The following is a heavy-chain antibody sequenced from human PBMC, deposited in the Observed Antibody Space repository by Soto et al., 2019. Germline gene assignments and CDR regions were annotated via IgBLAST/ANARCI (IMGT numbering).Heavy chain of an antibody. D-gene: IGHD6-19*01. V-gene: IGHV1-3*01. Sequence: QVQLVQSGAEVKKPGASVKVSCKASGYTFTSYAMHWVRQAPGQRLEWMGWINAGNGNTKYSQKYKGRVTITRDTSASTAYMELSSLRSEDTAVYYCASSGPPVAGTTYYFDYWGQGTLVTVSS. CDR1: GYTFTSYA. CDR2: INAGNGNT. J-gene: IGHJ4*02. CDR3: ASSGPPVAGTTYYFDY.